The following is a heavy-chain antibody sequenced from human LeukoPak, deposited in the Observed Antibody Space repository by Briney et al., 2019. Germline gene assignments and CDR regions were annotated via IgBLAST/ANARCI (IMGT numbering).Heavy chain of an antibody. D-gene: IGHD6-13*01. CDR1: GGTFSSYA. J-gene: IGHJ4*02. V-gene: IGHV1-69*13. CDR3: ARGLAAAAAVTIDY. CDR2: IIPIFGTT. Sequence: SVKVSCKASGGTFSSYAINWVRQAPGQGLEWMAGIIPIFGTTKYAQKFQGRVTITADESTSTAHMQLTSLRSEDTAVYYCARGLAAAAAVTIDYWGQGTLVTVSS.